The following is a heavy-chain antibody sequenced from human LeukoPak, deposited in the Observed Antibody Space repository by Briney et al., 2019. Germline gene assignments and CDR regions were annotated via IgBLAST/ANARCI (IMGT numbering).Heavy chain of an antibody. CDR1: GFTFSSYG. D-gene: IGHD6-19*01. Sequence: PGRSLRLSCAASGFTFSSYGMHWVRQAPGKGLEWVAFIRYDGSNKYYADSVKGRFTISRDNSKNTLYLQMNSLRAEDTAVYYCAKAGSSGWYGDYWGQGTLVTVSS. V-gene: IGHV3-30*02. CDR2: IRYDGSNK. CDR3: AKAGSSGWYGDY. J-gene: IGHJ4*02.